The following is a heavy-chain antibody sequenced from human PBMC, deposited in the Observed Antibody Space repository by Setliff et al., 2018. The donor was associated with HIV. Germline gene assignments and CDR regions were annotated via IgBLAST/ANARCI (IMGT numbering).Heavy chain of an antibody. CDR1: GGSISSSSYY. CDR2: IYYSGST. Sequence: ASETLSLTCTVSGGSISSSSYYWGWIRQPPGKGLEWIGSIYYSGSTYYNPSLKSRVTISVDTSKNQFSLKLTSVTAADTAVYYCARHAHSGWLNDDWGQGTLVTVSS. J-gene: IGHJ4*02. D-gene: IGHD5-12*01. CDR3: ARHAHSGWLNDD. V-gene: IGHV4-39*01.